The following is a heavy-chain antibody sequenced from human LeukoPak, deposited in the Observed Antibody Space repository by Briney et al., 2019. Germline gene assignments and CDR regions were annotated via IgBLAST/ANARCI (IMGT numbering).Heavy chain of an antibody. D-gene: IGHD3-16*02. Sequence: SGTLSLTCTVSGDSINSLDLWSWIRQPPGKGLEWIGYSYYSGNTYYNPSLKSRVTISMDTSKNQFSLKLNSMTAADTAVYYCATAPYEYIWGTYRTNWFDPWGQGTLVTVSS. V-gene: IGHV4-30-4*01. CDR3: ATAPYEYIWGTYRTNWFDP. J-gene: IGHJ5*02. CDR1: GDSINSLDL. CDR2: SYYSGNT.